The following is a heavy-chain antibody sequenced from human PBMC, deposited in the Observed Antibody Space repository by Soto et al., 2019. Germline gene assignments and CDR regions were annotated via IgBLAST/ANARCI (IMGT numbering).Heavy chain of an antibody. D-gene: IGHD6-19*01. J-gene: IGHJ3*01. CDR1: GFTLSSYV. CDR3: ARDRQQWLEPAGGALPF. CDR2: ISYAGNDN. Sequence: QVHLVESGGGVVQPGRSLRLSCAASGFTLSSYVMHWVRQAPGKGLEWVARISYAGNDNYYADSVKGRFTISRDNSKNTLYLQMTSLRADDTAVYYCARDRQQWLEPAGGALPFWGQGTMVIVSS. V-gene: IGHV3-30-3*01.